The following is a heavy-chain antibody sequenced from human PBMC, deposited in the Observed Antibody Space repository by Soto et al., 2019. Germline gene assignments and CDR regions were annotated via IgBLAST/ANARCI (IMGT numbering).Heavy chain of an antibody. Sequence: QVQLVESGGGLVKPGGALRLSCAASGFTFSDYYMSWIRQAPGQGLEWVSYISSSGSTIYYADSVKGRFTISRDNAKNSLYLQMNSRRAEDTAVYYCARDQTIWGSYSYSDAFDIWGQGTMVTVYS. J-gene: IGHJ3*02. CDR3: ARDQTIWGSYSYSDAFDI. D-gene: IGHD3-16*02. CDR1: GFTFSDYY. V-gene: IGHV3-11*01. CDR2: ISSSGSTI.